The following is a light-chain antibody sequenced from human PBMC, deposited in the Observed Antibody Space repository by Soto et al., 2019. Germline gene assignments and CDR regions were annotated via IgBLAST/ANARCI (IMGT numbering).Light chain of an antibody. Sequence: QSALTQPASVSGSPGQSITISCTGTSSDVGGYNYVSWYQQHPGKAPKLMIYDVSNRPSGVSNRFSGSTAGNTASLTTSGLQAEDEADYYCSSYTSSSPRVFGGGTKLTVL. CDR2: DVS. V-gene: IGLV2-14*01. CDR3: SSYTSSSPRV. J-gene: IGLJ3*02. CDR1: SSDVGGYNY.